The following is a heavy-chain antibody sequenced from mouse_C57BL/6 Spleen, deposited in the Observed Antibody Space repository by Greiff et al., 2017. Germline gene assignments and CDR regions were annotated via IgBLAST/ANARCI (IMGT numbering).Heavy chain of an antibody. CDR1: GYTFTSYW. D-gene: IGHD2-4*01. Sequence: QVQLKQPGAELVKPGASVKLSCKASGYTFTSYWMHWVKQRPGRGLEWIGRIDPNSGGTNYNEKFKGKATLTVDKSSTTAYMQLSSLTSEDSAVYYCARTAGDDYEVDYWGQGTPVTVSA. CDR2: IDPNSGGT. V-gene: IGHV1-72*01. CDR3: ARTAGDDYEVDY. J-gene: IGHJ3*01.